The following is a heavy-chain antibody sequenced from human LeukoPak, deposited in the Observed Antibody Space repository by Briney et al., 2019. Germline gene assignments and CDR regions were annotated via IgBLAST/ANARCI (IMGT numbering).Heavy chain of an antibody. CDR3: ARASRDGYNQNFDY. V-gene: IGHV5-51*01. CDR1: GYSFFSNYW. CDR2: LYPGDSDS. Sequence: GESLTISCKAYGYSFFSNYWIAWVRQMPRKGLEWMGILYPGDSDSRYSPSFQGQVTISADRSISTAYLHWSSLKVSDTAMYYCARASRDGYNQNFDYWGQGTLVTVSS. J-gene: IGHJ4*02. D-gene: IGHD5-24*01.